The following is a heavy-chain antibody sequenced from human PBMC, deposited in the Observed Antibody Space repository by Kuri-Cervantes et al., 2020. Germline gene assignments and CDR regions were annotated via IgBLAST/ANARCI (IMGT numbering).Heavy chain of an antibody. CDR3: AREVRVGGKYLDY. V-gene: IGHV1-2*02. J-gene: IGHJ4*02. D-gene: IGHD3-16*01. Sequence: ASVKVSCKASGYTFTGYYMHWVRPAPGQGLEWMGWINPNSGGTNYAQKFQGRATMTRDTSINTAYMELSSLRSDDTAVYYCAREVRVGGKYLDYWGQGALVTVSS. CDR1: GYTFTGYY. CDR2: INPNSGGT.